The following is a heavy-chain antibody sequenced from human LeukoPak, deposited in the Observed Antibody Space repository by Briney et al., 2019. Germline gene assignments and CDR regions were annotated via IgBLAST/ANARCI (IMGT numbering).Heavy chain of an antibody. J-gene: IGHJ4*02. Sequence: GGSLRLSCAASGFTFSSYSMNWVRQAPGKGLEWISYISSSSNTIYYADSVKGRFTISRDNSKNTLYLQMNSLRAEDTAVYYCAGGWGYYDSSGYPPRFDYWGQGTLVTVSS. V-gene: IGHV3-48*01. CDR2: ISSSSNTI. CDR3: AGGWGYYDSSGYPPRFDY. CDR1: GFTFSSYS. D-gene: IGHD3-22*01.